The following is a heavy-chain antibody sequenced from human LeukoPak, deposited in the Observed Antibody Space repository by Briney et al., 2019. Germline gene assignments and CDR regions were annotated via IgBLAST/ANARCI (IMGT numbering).Heavy chain of an antibody. CDR3: ARDRAMEGFDY. CDR1: GFTFSTYG. J-gene: IGHJ4*02. D-gene: IGHD5-18*01. Sequence: GGSLRLSCAASGFTFSTYGMHWVRQAPGKGLEWVAVIWYDGSNKYYADSVKGRFTISRDNSENTLYLQMSSLRAEDTAVYYCARDRAMEGFDYWGQGTLVTVPS. V-gene: IGHV3-33*01. CDR2: IWYDGSNK.